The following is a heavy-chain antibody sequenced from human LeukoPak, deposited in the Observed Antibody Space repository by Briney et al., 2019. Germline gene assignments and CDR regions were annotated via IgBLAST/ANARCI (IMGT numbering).Heavy chain of an antibody. D-gene: IGHD1-14*01. Sequence: TSETLSLXCTVSGGSIGSADFYWIWVRQPPGKGLESIGSIYYTGTTQYNPSLKSRITISLDMSKNQFSLKLSSVTAADTAVYYCARDPHRERGTSNVFDIWGQGTMVTVSS. J-gene: IGHJ3*02. V-gene: IGHV4-30-4*08. CDR1: GGSIGSADFY. CDR3: ARDPHRERGTSNVFDI. CDR2: IYYTGTT.